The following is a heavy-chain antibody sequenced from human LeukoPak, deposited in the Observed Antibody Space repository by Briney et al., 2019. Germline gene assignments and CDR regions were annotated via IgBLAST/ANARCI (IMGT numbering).Heavy chain of an antibody. J-gene: IGHJ3*02. Sequence: SETLSLTCAVYGGSFSGYYWSWIRQPPGKGLEWIGEINHSGSTNYNPSLKSRVTISVDTSKNQFSLKLSSVTAADTAVYYCASTTYYSSSWYGAFDIWGQGTMVTVSS. D-gene: IGHD6-13*01. CDR3: ASTTYYSSSWYGAFDI. V-gene: IGHV4-34*01. CDR2: INHSGST. CDR1: GGSFSGYY.